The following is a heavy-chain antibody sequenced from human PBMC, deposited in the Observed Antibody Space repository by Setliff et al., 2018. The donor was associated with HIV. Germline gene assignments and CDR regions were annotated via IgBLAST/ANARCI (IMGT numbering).Heavy chain of an antibody. CDR2: IDLSGSS. V-gene: IGHV4-4*02. J-gene: IGHJ5*02. D-gene: IGHD3-3*01. CDR3: ARDSSGVADYDFWSGRNWFDP. Sequence: TLSLTCAVSGGSISSGNWWSWVRQPPGKGLEWIGEIDLSGSSNYNPSLKSRVTISVDKSRNQFSLNLNSVTAADTAVYYCARDSSGVADYDFWSGRNWFDPWGQGILVTVSS. CDR1: GGSISSGNW.